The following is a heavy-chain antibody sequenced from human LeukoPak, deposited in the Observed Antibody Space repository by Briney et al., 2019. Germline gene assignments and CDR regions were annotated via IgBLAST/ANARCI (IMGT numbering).Heavy chain of an antibody. D-gene: IGHD2-15*01. CDR1: GFTLRDHY. CDR2: VRNKSNGYRT. CDR3: ARSGYCGAGTCYSDYFDY. Sequence: PGGSLRLSCAASGFTLRDHYMDWVREAPGKGREEVGRVRNKSNGYRTEYAAAVEGSVTVSGDASKNSLNLQMNSLKTEDTAVYYCARSGYCGAGTCYSDYFDYWGLGTLVTVSS. V-gene: IGHV3-72*01. J-gene: IGHJ4*02.